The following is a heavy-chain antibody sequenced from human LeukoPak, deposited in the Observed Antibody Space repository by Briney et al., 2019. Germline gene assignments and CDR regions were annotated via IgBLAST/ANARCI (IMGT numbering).Heavy chain of an antibody. J-gene: IGHJ5*02. CDR3: ARDENGYVWGSFRA. Sequence: SETLSLTCTVSGGSISSSSYYWGWIRQPPGRGLEWIGNIYYSGSTYYNPSLESRVTMSLDTSKNQFSLKLSSVTAADTAVYYCARDENGYVWGSFRAWGQGTLVTVSS. CDR1: GGSISSSSYY. V-gene: IGHV4-39*07. CDR2: IYYSGST. D-gene: IGHD3-16*02.